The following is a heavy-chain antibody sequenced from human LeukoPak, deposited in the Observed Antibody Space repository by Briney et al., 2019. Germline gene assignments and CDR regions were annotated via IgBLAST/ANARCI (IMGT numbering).Heavy chain of an antibody. CDR2: IIPIFGTA. CDR1: GGTFSSYA. V-gene: IGHV1-69*06. D-gene: IGHD4-17*01. Sequence: ASVKVSCKASGGTFSSYAISWVRQAPGQGLEWMGRIIPIFGTANYAQKFQGRVTITADKSTSTDYMELSSLRSEDTAVYYCARGYGDHPDYWGQGTLVTVSS. CDR3: ARGYGDHPDY. J-gene: IGHJ4*02.